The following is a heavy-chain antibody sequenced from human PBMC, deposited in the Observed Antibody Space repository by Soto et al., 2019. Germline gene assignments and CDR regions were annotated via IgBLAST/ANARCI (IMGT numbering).Heavy chain of an antibody. CDR2: IGGRGGNA. D-gene: IGHD2-21*02. Sequence: GGSLRLSCAASGFSFIDFAINWVRQVPGRGLEYVAGIGGRGGNAFYADSMKGRFSISRDNSKNTVYLHMHNLRVDDSAMYYCAKARHSGDFAGSYDSWGLGTLVTVS. J-gene: IGHJ5*02. CDR1: GFSFIDFA. CDR3: AKARHSGDFAGSYDS. V-gene: IGHV3-23*01.